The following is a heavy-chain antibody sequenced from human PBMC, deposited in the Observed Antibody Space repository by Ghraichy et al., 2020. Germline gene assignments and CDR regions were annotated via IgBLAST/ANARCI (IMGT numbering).Heavy chain of an antibody. Sequence: GGSLRLSCAASGFTFSSYGMHWVRQAPGKGLEWVAVISYDGSNKYYADSVKGRFTISRDNSKNTLYLQMNSLRAEDTAVYYCAKWAHYYDSSGYYFNYFDYWGQGTLVTVSS. D-gene: IGHD3-22*01. CDR3: AKWAHYYDSSGYYFNYFDY. CDR1: GFTFSSYG. J-gene: IGHJ4*02. CDR2: ISYDGSNK. V-gene: IGHV3-30*18.